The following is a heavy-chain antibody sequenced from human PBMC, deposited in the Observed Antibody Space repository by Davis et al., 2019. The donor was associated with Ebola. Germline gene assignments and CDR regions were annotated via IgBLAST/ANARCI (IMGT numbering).Heavy chain of an antibody. Sequence: ASVKVSCKASGYNFITYAVHWLRQAPGQRLEWMGWINTGNGNTKYSQKFQDRVSITMDASASTAHLEVSSLRSEDTAVYYCARRSGWFDPWGQGTLVTVSS. CDR2: INTGNGNT. CDR1: GYNFITYA. J-gene: IGHJ5*02. V-gene: IGHV1-3*04. CDR3: ARRSGWFDP. D-gene: IGHD1-1*01.